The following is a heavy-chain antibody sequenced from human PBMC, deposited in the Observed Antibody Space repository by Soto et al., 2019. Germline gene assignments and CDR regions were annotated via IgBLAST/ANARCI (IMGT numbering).Heavy chain of an antibody. CDR3: AKEAMVRGFIIGYYGMDV. CDR2: ISYDGSNK. D-gene: IGHD3-10*01. V-gene: IGHV3-30*18. CDR1: GFTFSSYG. J-gene: IGHJ6*02. Sequence: QVPLVESGGGVVQPGRSLRLSCAASGFTFSSYGMHWFRQAPGKVLEWVAVISYDGSNKYYADSVKGRCTISRDNSKNTLYLQMNSLRAEDTVVYYCAKEAMVRGFIIGYYGMDVWGQGTTVTVSS.